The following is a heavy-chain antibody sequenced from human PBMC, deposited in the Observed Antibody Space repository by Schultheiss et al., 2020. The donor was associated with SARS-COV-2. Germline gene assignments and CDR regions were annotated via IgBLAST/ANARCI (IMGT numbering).Heavy chain of an antibody. J-gene: IGHJ6*02. CDR3: ARGLKYYYDSSGQYGMDV. Sequence: SVKVSCKASGGTFSSYAISWVRQAPGQGLEWMGGIIPIFGTANYAQKFQGRVTITADESTSTAYMELSSLRSEDTAVYYCARGLKYYYDSSGQYGMDVWGQGTTVTVSS. D-gene: IGHD3-22*01. V-gene: IGHV1-69*13. CDR1: GGTFSSYA. CDR2: IIPIFGTA.